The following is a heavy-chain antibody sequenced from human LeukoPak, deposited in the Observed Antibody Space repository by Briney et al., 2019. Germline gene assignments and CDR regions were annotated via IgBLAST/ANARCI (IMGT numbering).Heavy chain of an antibody. D-gene: IGHD1-26*01. J-gene: IGHJ3*02. CDR3: ARDRRIGLADAFDI. CDR1: GGSISSGDYY. Sequence: SETLSLTCTVSGGSISSGDYYWSWIRQPPGKGLEWIGEINHSGSTNYNPSLKSRVTISVDTSKNQFSLKLSSVTAADTAVYYCARDRRIGLADAFDIWGQGTMVTVSS. V-gene: IGHV4-39*07. CDR2: INHSGST.